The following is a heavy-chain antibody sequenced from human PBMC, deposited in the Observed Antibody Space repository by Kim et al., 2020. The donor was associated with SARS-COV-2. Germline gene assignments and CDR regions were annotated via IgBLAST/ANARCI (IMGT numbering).Heavy chain of an antibody. CDR2: IWYDGSNK. CDR1: GFTFSSYG. J-gene: IGHJ6*03. Sequence: GGSLRLSCAASGFTFSSYGMHWVRQAPGKGLEWVAVIWYDGSNKYYADSVKGRFTISRDNSKNTLYLQMNSLRAEDTAVYYCARTSGSYFDYYYYMDVWGKGTTVTVSS. CDR3: ARTSGSYFDYYYYMDV. V-gene: IGHV3-33*01. D-gene: IGHD1-26*01.